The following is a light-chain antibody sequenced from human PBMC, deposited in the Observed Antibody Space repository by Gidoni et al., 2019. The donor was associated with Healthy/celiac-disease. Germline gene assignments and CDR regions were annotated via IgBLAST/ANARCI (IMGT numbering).Light chain of an antibody. CDR3: QQRSNWRT. Sequence: EIVLTQSPATLSLSPGERATLSCRASQSVSSYLAWYQQTPGQAPRLLIYDASNRATGIPARFSGSGSGTDFTLTISRLEPEDFAVYYCQQRSNWRTFGQGTKVEIK. CDR2: DAS. CDR1: QSVSSY. J-gene: IGKJ1*01. V-gene: IGKV3-11*01.